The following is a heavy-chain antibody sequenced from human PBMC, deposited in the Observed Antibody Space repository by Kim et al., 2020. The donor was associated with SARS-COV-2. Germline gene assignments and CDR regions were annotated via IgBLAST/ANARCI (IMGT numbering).Heavy chain of an antibody. Sequence: GGSLRLSCAASGFSFSNHWMTWVRQAPGRGPEWVANIKQHGSEKYYVDSVRGRFTISRDDAKNSLYLQMNSLRAEDTAIYYCARNNAMDVWGQGTTVTVCS. CDR1: GFSFSNHW. CDR3: ARNNAMDV. CDR2: IKQHGSEK. J-gene: IGHJ6*02. V-gene: IGHV3-7*03.